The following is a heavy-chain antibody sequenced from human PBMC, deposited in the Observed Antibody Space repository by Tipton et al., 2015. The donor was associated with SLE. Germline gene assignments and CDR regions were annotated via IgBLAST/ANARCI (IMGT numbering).Heavy chain of an antibody. CDR1: GGSFSGYY. CDR3: ARHPTYFDY. J-gene: IGHJ4*02. CDR2: INHSGST. V-gene: IGHV4-34*01. Sequence: TLSLTCAVYGGSFSGYYWSWIRQPPGKGLEWIGEINHSGSTNYNPSLKSRVTISVDTSKNQFSLKLSSVTAADTAAYYCARHPTYFDYWGQGTLVTVSS.